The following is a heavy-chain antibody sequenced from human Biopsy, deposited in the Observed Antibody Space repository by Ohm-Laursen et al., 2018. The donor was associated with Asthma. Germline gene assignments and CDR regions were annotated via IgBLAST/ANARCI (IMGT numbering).Heavy chain of an antibody. CDR3: ARATSTWSQSGPHYFDH. V-gene: IGHV4-59*01. Sequence: TLSLTCTVSPGSINDYYWNWIRQFPGKGLEWIGYVHSTGSTRFNPSLKSRLTISVDTSGDQVSLKLTSVTAADTAVYYCARATSTWSQSGPHYFDHWGQGTLVTVSS. CDR1: PGSINDYY. D-gene: IGHD6-13*01. J-gene: IGHJ4*02. CDR2: VHSTGST.